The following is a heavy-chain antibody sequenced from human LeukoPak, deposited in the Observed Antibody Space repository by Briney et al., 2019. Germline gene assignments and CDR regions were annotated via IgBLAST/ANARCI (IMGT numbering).Heavy chain of an antibody. J-gene: IGHJ6*03. Sequence: GGSLRLSCAASGFTFKFYSMNWVRQAPGKGLEWVSYISTNTTTIYYADSVKGRFTISRDNAKNSLYLQMNSLRAEDTAVYYCARDASKILTETFYYMDVWGKGTTVTISS. CDR1: GFTFKFYS. D-gene: IGHD3-9*01. V-gene: IGHV3-48*01. CDR2: ISTNTTTI. CDR3: ARDASKILTETFYYMDV.